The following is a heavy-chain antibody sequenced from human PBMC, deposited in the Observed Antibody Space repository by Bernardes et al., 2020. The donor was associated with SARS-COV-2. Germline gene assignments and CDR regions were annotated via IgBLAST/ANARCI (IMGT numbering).Heavy chain of an antibody. D-gene: IGHD3-9*01. Sequence: SETLYLTCTVSGGSISSYYWSWIRQPPGKGLEWIGYIYYSGSTNYNPSLKSRVTISVDTSKNQFSLKLSSVTAADTAVYYCARGPDFDWFDYWGQGTLVTVSS. V-gene: IGHV4-59*01. CDR2: IYYSGST. CDR3: ARGPDFDWFDY. CDR1: GGSISSYY. J-gene: IGHJ4*02.